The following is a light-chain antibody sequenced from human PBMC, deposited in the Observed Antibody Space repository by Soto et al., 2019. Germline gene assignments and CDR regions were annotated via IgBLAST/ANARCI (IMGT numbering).Light chain of an antibody. CDR1: SSDVGGYNY. Sequence: QSALTQPASVSGSPGQSITISCTGTSSDVGGYNYVSWYQQHPGKAPKIMIYEVSNRPSGVSNRFSGSKSGNTASLTISGLQAEDEADYYCCSYTSSRTLVFGGGTKFTVL. CDR2: EVS. V-gene: IGLV2-14*01. J-gene: IGLJ3*02. CDR3: CSYTSSRTLV.